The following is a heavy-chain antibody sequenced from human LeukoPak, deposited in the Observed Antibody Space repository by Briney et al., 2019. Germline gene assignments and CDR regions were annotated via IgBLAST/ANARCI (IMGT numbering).Heavy chain of an antibody. J-gene: IGHJ4*02. Sequence: GASVKVSCKASGYTFTSYGTSWVRQAPGQGLEWMGWISGYNGNTNYAQKLQGRVTMTTDTSTSTAYMELRSLRSDDTAVYYCARSQYGDYAFDYWGQGTLVTVSS. V-gene: IGHV1-18*01. CDR1: GYTFTSYG. D-gene: IGHD4-17*01. CDR2: ISGYNGNT. CDR3: ARSQYGDYAFDY.